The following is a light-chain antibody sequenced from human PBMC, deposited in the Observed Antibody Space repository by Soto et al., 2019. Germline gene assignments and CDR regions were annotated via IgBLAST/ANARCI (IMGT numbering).Light chain of an antibody. Sequence: EIVLTQSPATLSLSPGDRATLSCRASQGISRFLAWYQQKPGQVPRLLIYAASSRAVGVPSRFSGSGSGTDFTLTIGGLEPEDFARYYCHQRAHWALSCGGGTEVESK. CDR2: AAS. CDR3: HQRAHWALS. J-gene: IGKJ4*01. CDR1: QGISRF. V-gene: IGKV3-11*01.